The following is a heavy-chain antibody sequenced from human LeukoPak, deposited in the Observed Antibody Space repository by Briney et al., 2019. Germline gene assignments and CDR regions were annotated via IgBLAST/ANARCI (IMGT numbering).Heavy chain of an antibody. J-gene: IGHJ5*02. CDR3: ARVWNRGWLDP. V-gene: IGHV4-61*02. CDR2: IHTSGST. CDR1: GGSISRGDDQ. Sequence: SETLSLTCTVSGGSISRGDDQWAWIRQPAGKGLEWIGRIHTSGSTNYKPSLQSRVTIARDTSKNQVSLELSSVTAADTAVYYCARVWNRGWLDPWGQGTLVTVSS. D-gene: IGHD7-27*01.